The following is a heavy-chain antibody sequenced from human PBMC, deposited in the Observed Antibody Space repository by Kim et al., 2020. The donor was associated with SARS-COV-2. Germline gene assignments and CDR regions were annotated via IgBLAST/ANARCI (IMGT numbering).Heavy chain of an antibody. D-gene: IGHD4-4*01. J-gene: IGHJ4*02. CDR1: GLTVTSNH. CDR3: ARDPVGDGYSFFDL. V-gene: IGHV3-53*01. Sequence: GGSLRLSCAASGLTVTSNHMTWIRQAPGKGLEWVSVIFRGGSTYYAASVQGRFTISRDYSTNTLSLQMNSLGVEDTAIYYCARDPVGDGYSFFDLWGQGTLVTVSS. CDR2: IFRGGST.